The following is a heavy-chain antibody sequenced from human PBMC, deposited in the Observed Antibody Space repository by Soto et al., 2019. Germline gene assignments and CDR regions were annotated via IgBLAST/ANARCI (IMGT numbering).Heavy chain of an antibody. V-gene: IGHV4-30-4*01. CDR3: ARDTGTYPYYLDY. D-gene: IGHD1-26*01. Sequence: PSETLSLTSTVSGGSISSGENFWNWIRQSPGKGLEWIGYIHHGGSTYYNPSLKSRLTISVDTSKNQISLKLNSVTAADTAVYYCARDTGTYPYYLDYWGRGTLVTVSS. CDR1: GGSISSGENF. J-gene: IGHJ4*02. CDR2: IHHGGST.